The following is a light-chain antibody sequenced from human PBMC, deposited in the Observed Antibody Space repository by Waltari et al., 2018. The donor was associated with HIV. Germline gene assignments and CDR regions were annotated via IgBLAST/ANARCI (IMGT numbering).Light chain of an antibody. J-gene: IGKJ2*03. Sequence: IQMTQSPSSLSASVGHTVPITCQASQGIGNFLNWFLQKPGKAPKLLISDASNLRSGVPSRFSGTGSGTHFTLTISGLQPEDVATYYCQQYDNPNYSFGQGTKLEI. CDR1: QGIGNF. V-gene: IGKV1-33*01. CDR3: QQYDNPNYS. CDR2: DAS.